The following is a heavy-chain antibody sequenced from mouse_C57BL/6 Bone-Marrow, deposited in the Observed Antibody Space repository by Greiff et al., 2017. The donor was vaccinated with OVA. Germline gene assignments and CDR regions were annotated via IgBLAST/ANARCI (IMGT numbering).Heavy chain of an antibody. CDR3: ASCHYEGSRYHWYFDV. CDR1: GYTFTSYW. J-gene: IGHJ1*03. D-gene: IGHD1-1*01. CDR2: IHPNSGST. V-gene: IGHV1-64*01. Sequence: QVQLQQPGAELVKPGASVKLSCKASGYTFTSYWMHWVKQRPGQGLEWIGMIHPNSGSTNYNEKFKSKATLTVDKSSSTAYMQLSSLTSEASAVYYCASCHYEGSRYHWYFDVWGTGTTVTVSS.